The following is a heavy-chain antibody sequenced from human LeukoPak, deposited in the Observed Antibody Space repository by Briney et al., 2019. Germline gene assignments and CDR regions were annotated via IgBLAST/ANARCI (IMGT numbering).Heavy chain of an antibody. CDR2: INSDGSST. Sequence: GGSLRLFCAASGFTFSSYWMHWVRQAPGEGLVWVSRINSDGSSTSYADSVKGRFTISRDNAKNSLYLQMNSLRAEDTALYYCAYWAGTAAGFNGPFDYWGQGTLVTVSS. J-gene: IGHJ4*02. D-gene: IGHD6-13*01. CDR1: GFTFSSYW. CDR3: AYWAGTAAGFNGPFDY. V-gene: IGHV3-74*01.